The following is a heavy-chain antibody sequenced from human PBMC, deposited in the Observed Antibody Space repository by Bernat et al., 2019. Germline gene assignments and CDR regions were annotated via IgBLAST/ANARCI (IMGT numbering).Heavy chain of an antibody. D-gene: IGHD1-1*01. J-gene: IGHJ4*02. V-gene: IGHV3-30*02. Sequence: QVQLVESGGGVVQPGGSLRLSCAASGFTFSTYGMHWVRQAPGKGLEWVAFIRFDGSTQYYADSVKGRFTVSRDNSKNTLFLQMNRVRPGDTAMYYCARELNGGLEYWGQGTLVSVSS. CDR2: IRFDGSTQ. CDR1: GFTFSTYG. CDR3: ARELNGGLEY.